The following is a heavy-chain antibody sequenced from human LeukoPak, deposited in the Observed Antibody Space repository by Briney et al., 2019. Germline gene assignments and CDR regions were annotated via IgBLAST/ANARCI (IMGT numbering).Heavy chain of an antibody. Sequence: ASVKVSCKASGYTFTDYYMHWVRQAPGQGLEWMGWINPNSGGTNYAQKFQGRVTMTRDTSTSTAYMELRSLRSDDTAVYYCARTQSTTVTTPFGMDVWGQGTTVTVSS. CDR3: ARTQSTTVTTPFGMDV. CDR1: GYTFTDYY. J-gene: IGHJ6*02. V-gene: IGHV1-2*02. D-gene: IGHD4-11*01. CDR2: INPNSGGT.